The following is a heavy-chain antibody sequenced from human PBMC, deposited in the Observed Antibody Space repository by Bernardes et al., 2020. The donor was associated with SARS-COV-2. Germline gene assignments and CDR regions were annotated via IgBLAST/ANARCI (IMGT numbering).Heavy chain of an antibody. CDR3: AKDWSTTGYYYDMDV. Sequence: GGSLRLSCAASGFTFSSYAMGWVRQAPGKGLEWVSTISGSGISTYYADSVKGRFTISRDSSKNTLYLQMNSLRVEDTAVYYCAKDWSTTGYYYDMDVWGPGTTVTVSS. CDR1: GFTFSSYA. J-gene: IGHJ6*02. V-gene: IGHV3-23*01. D-gene: IGHD1-1*01. CDR2: ISGSGIST.